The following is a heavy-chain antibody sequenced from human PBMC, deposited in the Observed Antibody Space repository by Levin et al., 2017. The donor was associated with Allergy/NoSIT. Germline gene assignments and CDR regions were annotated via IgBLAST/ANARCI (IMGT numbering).Heavy chain of an antibody. CDR1: GGSITNYY. CDR3: ARGGVWWLPRDY. D-gene: IGHD2-15*01. V-gene: IGHV4-59*01. Sequence: KPSETLSLTCTVSGGSITNYYWSWIRQPPGKGLEWIGYIFYSGSTNYNPSLESRVTISVDTSKNQFSLRLSSVTAADTAIYYCARGGVWWLPRDYWGQGILVTVSS. CDR2: IFYSGST. J-gene: IGHJ4*02.